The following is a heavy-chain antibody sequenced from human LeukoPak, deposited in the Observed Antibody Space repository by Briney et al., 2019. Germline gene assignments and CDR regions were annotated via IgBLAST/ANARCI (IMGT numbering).Heavy chain of an antibody. Sequence: SETLSLTCAVYGGSFSGYYWSWIRQPPGKGLEWIGEINHSGSTNYNPSLKSRVTISVDTSKNQFSLKLSSVTAADTAVYYCAREGYYYDSSGYYYVAFDYWGQGTLVTVSS. CDR3: AREGYYYDSSGYYYVAFDY. V-gene: IGHV4-34*01. D-gene: IGHD3-22*01. CDR1: GGSFSGYY. J-gene: IGHJ4*02. CDR2: INHSGST.